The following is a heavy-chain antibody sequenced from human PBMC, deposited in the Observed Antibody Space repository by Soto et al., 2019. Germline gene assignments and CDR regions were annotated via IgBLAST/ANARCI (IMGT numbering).Heavy chain of an antibody. J-gene: IGHJ4*02. D-gene: IGHD3-3*01. CDR1: GGPFSAYY. Sequence: SETLSLTCAVYGGPFSAYYWSWVRQPPGKGLEWIGEIHHSEGINEGTNYNPSLKSRVTISVDTSKNQFSLKMTSVTAADTAVYYCATMLRPPGEQMFAVVLVDWGQGILVTVSS. CDR2: IHHSEGINEGT. CDR3: ATMLRPPGEQMFAVVLVD. V-gene: IGHV4-34*01.